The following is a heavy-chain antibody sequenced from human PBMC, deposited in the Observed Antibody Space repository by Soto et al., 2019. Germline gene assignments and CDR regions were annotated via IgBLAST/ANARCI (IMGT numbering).Heavy chain of an antibody. D-gene: IGHD6-6*01. V-gene: IGHV3-30*18. J-gene: IGHJ4*02. CDR3: AKEMYPRMVLDSSSPWGDY. CDR2: MSYAGTYK. Sequence: QVQLVESGGGVVQPGRSLRLSCAVSGFTFSDYGMHWVRQAPGKGLEWVAVMSYAGTYKYYADSVKGRFTISRDLSGNTLFQQMNSLRLEDTAVYFCAKEMYPRMVLDSSSPWGDYWGQGTLVPVSS. CDR1: GFTFSDYG.